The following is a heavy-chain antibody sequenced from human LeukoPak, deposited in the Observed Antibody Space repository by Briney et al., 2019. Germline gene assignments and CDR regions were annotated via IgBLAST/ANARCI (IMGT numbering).Heavy chain of an antibody. V-gene: IGHV4-31*03. J-gene: IGHJ2*01. Sequence: SQTLSLTCNVSGASINIGGYYWTWIRHRPGQGLEWIGYVYYSGSTYYNPSLKSRVFISKDTSNNQFSLRLSSVTAADTAVYYCARDDSGWGWYFDLWGRGTLVTVSS. CDR2: VYYSGST. D-gene: IGHD4-17*01. CDR3: ARDDSGWGWYFDL. CDR1: GASINIGGYY.